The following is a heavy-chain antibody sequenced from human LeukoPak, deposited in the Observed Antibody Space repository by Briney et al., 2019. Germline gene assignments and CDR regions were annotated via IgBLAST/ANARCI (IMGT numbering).Heavy chain of an antibody. CDR2: INPSGGST. V-gene: IGHV1-46*01. D-gene: IGHD6-13*01. CDR3: ARVSWQQLVYHYFDY. J-gene: IGHJ4*02. Sequence: GASVKVSCKASGYTFTSYYMHWVRQAPGQGLEWMGIINPSGGSTSYAQKFQGRVTMTRDTSTSTVYMELSSLRSEDTAVYYCARVSWQQLVYHYFDYWGQGTLVTVSS. CDR1: GYTFTSYY.